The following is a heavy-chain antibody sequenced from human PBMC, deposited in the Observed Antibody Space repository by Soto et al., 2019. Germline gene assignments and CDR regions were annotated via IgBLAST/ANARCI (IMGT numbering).Heavy chain of an antibody. CDR2: IYQSGST. D-gene: IGHD2-21*02. CDR1: GGSISRGGYA. J-gene: IGHJ4*02. V-gene: IGHV4-30-2*01. CDR3: ARSYSGGDAYFDY. Sequence: ASETLSLTCAVSGGSISRGGYAWAWIRQPPGKGLEWVGYIYQSGSTYYNPSLKSRVTIAADRSKNQFSLNLASVTAADTAVYYCARSYSGGDAYFDYWGQGTVVTVSS.